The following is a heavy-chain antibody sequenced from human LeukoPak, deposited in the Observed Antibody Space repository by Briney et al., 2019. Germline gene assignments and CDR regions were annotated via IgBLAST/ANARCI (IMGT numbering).Heavy chain of an antibody. Sequence: PSETLSLTCAVYAGSLSGYYWSWIRQPQGKGLEWIGEINHSGRTNYNPSLKSRVTISVDTSKNQFSLKLSSVTAADTAVYYCAGGVADYYYYGMDVWGKGTTVTVSS. J-gene: IGHJ6*04. CDR1: AGSLSGYY. V-gene: IGHV4-34*01. CDR3: AGGVADYYYYGMDV. D-gene: IGHD6-19*01. CDR2: INHSGRT.